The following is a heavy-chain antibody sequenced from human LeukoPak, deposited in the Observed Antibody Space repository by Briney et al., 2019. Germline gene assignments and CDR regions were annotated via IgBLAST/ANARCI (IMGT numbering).Heavy chain of an antibody. CDR2: IYYSGST. V-gene: IGHV4-59*08. Sequence: PSETLSLTCAVYGGSFSGYYWSWIRQPPGKGLEWIGYIYYSGSTNYNPSLKSRVTISVDTSKNQFSLKLSSVTAADTAVYYCAIGMDTVTQSPDAFDIWGQGTMVTVSS. CDR3: AIGMDTVTQSPDAFDI. CDR1: GGSFSGYY. D-gene: IGHD4-17*01. J-gene: IGHJ3*02.